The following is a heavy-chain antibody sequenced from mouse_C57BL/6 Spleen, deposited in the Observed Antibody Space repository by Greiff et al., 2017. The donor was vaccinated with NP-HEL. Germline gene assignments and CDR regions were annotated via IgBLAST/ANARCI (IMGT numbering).Heavy chain of an antibody. CDR3: ARIYYGNYYAMDY. V-gene: IGHV1-59*01. D-gene: IGHD2-1*01. CDR2: IDPSDSYT. J-gene: IGHJ4*01. CDR1: GYTFTSYW. Sequence: VQLQQPGAELVRPGTSVKLSCKASGYTFTSYWMHWVKQRPGQGLEWIGVIDPSDSYTNYNQKFKGKATLTLDTSSSTAYMQLSSLTSEDSAVYYCARIYYGNYYAMDYWGQGTPVTVSS.